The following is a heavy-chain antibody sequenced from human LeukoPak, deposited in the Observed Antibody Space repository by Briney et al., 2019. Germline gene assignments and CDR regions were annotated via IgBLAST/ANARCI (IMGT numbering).Heavy chain of an antibody. V-gene: IGHV3-30*02. CDR1: GFTFSSFG. D-gene: IGHD1-26*01. CDR2: IRYDGSIK. CDR3: AKVEETSSYYTGGSFDI. Sequence: GGSLRLSCAASGFTFSSFGMHWVRQAPGKGLEWVAFIRYDGSIKYYADSVKGRFTISRDNSKNTLYLQVSSLRTEDTAVYYCAKVEETSSYYTGGSFDIWGQGTMVTVSS. J-gene: IGHJ3*02.